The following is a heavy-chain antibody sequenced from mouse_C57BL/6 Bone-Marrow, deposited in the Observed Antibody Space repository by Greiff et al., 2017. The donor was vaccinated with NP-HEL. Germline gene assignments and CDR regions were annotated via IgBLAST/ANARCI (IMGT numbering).Heavy chain of an antibody. V-gene: IGHV1-69*01. D-gene: IGHD3-1*01. CDR2: FDPSDSFI. CDR1: GYTFTSYW. Sequence: QVQLQQPGAELVMPGASVKLSCKASGYTFTSYWLHWVKQRPGQGLEWIGEFDPSDSFINYNQKFKGKSTLTVDKSSSPAYMQLSSLTSEDSAVYYCARGLLSWFAYWGQGTLVTVSA. J-gene: IGHJ3*01. CDR3: ARGLLSWFAY.